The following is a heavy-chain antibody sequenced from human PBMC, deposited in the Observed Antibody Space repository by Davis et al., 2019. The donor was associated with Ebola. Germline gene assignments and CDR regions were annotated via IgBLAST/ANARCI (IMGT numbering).Heavy chain of an antibody. CDR2: INQDGTKI. J-gene: IGHJ4*02. Sequence: GESLKISCAAPGFTFSSVWMNWARQAPGKGLEWVANINQDGTKINYGASVRGRFTISRDNAKNSLYLQINSLRADDTAVYYCAKNAGYEALDYWGQGTLVTVSS. CDR1: GFTFSSVW. D-gene: IGHD5-12*01. CDR3: AKNAGYEALDY. V-gene: IGHV3-7*03.